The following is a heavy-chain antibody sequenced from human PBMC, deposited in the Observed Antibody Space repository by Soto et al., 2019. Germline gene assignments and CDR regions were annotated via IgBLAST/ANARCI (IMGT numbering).Heavy chain of an antibody. J-gene: IGHJ6*02. CDR3: ARRAKYYYDSSGYYPSDV. V-gene: IGHV5-10-1*01. CDR2: IDPSDSYT. Sequence: GESLKISCKGSGYSFTSYWISWVRQMPGKGLEWMGRIDPSDSYTDYSPSFQGHVTISADKSISTAYLQWSSLKASDTAMYYCARRAKYYYDSSGYYPSDVWGQGTTVTVSS. D-gene: IGHD3-22*01. CDR1: GYSFTSYW.